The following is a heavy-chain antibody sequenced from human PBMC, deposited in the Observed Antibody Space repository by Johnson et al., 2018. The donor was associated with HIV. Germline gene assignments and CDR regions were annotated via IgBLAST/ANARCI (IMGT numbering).Heavy chain of an antibody. CDR1: GFTFSNAW. CDR2: IYSSGST. CDR3: AKDKDAFDI. V-gene: IGHV3-66*01. Sequence: VQLVESGGGLVKPGGSLRLSCAASGFTFSNAWMNWVRQVPGKGLEWVSVIYSSGSTYYADSVKGRFTISRDNSKNTLYLQMNSLRAEDTAVYYCAKDKDAFDIWGQGTMVTVSS. J-gene: IGHJ3*02.